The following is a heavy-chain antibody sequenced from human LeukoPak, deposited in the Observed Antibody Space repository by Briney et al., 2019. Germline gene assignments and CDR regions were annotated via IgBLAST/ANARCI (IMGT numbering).Heavy chain of an antibody. CDR2: ISASGGDT. CDR3: ANDAAGPEY. V-gene: IGHV3-23*01. Sequence: GGSLTLSCVVSGLTFSSYSMSWARQAPPKGLDEVSGISASGGDTCYPDSVKGRFTISRDNSKNTLFLQMNRLSVEDTPIYYCANDAAGPEYWGQGTLVTVSS. D-gene: IGHD6-13*01. CDR1: GLTFSSYS. J-gene: IGHJ4*02.